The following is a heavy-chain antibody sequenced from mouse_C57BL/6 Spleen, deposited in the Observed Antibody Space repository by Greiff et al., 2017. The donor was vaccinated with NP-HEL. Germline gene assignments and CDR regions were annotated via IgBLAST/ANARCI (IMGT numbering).Heavy chain of an antibody. CDR1: GYTFTDYN. CDR3: ARFDTTVVATGYFDY. V-gene: IGHV1-18*01. J-gene: IGHJ2*01. D-gene: IGHD1-1*01. Sequence: VQLQQSGPELVKPGASVKIPCKASGYTFTDYNMDWVKQSHGKSLEWIGDINPNNGGTIYNQKFKGKATLTVDKSSSTAYMELRSLTSEDTAVYYCARFDTTVVATGYFDYWGQGTTLTVSS. CDR2: INPNNGGT.